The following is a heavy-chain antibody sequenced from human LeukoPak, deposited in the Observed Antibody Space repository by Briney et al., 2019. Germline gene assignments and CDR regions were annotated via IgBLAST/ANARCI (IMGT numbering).Heavy chain of an antibody. J-gene: IGHJ5*02. CDR1: GGSISGSDYY. Sequence: SQTLSLTCTVSGGSISGSDYYWGWVRQPPGKGLEWIGSFYHSGSTYYNSSLKSRLTMSVDTSRNQFSLQLTAVTAADTAVYYCARLGAVLTSVNWFDPWGQGTLVTVSS. D-gene: IGHD3-3*02. CDR2: FYHSGST. CDR3: ARLGAVLTSVNWFDP. V-gene: IGHV4-39*07.